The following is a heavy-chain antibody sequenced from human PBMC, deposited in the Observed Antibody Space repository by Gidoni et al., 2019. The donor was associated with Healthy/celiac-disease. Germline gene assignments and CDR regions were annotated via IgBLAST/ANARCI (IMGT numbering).Heavy chain of an antibody. J-gene: IGHJ4*02. V-gene: IGHV2-5*01. D-gene: IGHD1-26*01. CDR3: ARPTFLKWELSYVTFDY. Sequence: QITLKESGPTLVKPTQTLTLTCTFSGFSLSTSGVGVGWIRQPPGKALEWLALIYWNDDKRYSPSLKSRLTITKDTSKNQVVLTMTNMDPVDTATYYCARPTFLKWELSYVTFDYWGQGTLVTVSS. CDR2: IYWNDDK. CDR1: GFSLSTSGVG.